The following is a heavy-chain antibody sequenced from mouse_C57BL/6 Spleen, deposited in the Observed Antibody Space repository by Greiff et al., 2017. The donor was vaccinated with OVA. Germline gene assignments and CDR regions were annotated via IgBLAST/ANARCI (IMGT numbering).Heavy chain of an antibody. CDR3: TRTIDAYYVAN. CDR2: IDPETGGT. D-gene: IGHD2-3*01. CDR1: GYTFTDYE. J-gene: IGHJ3*01. V-gene: IGHV1-15*01. Sequence: VQLQQPGAELVRPGASVTLSCKASGYTFTDYEMHWVKQTPVHGLEWIGAIDPETGGTAYNQKFKGKAILTADKSSSTAYMELRSLTSEDSAVYYCTRTIDAYYVANWGQGTLVTVSA.